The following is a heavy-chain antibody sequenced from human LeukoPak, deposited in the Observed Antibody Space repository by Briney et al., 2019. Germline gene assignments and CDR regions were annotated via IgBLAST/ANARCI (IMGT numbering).Heavy chain of an antibody. CDR1: GYSLINSG. J-gene: IGHJ4*02. Sequence: ASVKVSCKASGYSLINSGISWVRQAPGQGREWMGWISGYNGNTNYAQKVQGRVTMTTDTSTSTAYMELRSLRSDDTAVYYCARSPYNIAVAEGYWGQGTLVTVSS. D-gene: IGHD6-19*01. CDR3: ARSPYNIAVAEGY. CDR2: ISGYNGNT. V-gene: IGHV1-18*01.